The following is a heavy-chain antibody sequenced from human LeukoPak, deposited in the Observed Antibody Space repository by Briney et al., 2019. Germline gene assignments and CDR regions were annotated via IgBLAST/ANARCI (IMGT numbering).Heavy chain of an antibody. J-gene: IGHJ5*02. V-gene: IGHV4-34*01. CDR2: INHSGST. CDR3: ARHGDWNWFDP. D-gene: IGHD4-17*01. Sequence: SETLSLTCAVYGGSFSGYYWSWIRQPPGKGLEWIGEINHSGSTNYNPSLKSRVTISVDTSKNQFSLKLTSVTAADTAVYYCARHGDWNWFDPWGQGTLVTVSS. CDR1: GGSFSGYY.